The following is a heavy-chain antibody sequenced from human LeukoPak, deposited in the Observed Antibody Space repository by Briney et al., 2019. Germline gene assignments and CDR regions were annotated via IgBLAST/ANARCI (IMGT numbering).Heavy chain of an antibody. J-gene: IGHJ4*02. CDR2: ISVSGGST. CDR3: ARIQLWRYFDY. CDR1: GFTFSSYA. D-gene: IGHD5-18*01. V-gene: IGHV3-23*01. Sequence: PGGSLRLSCAASGFTFSSYAMGWVRQVPGKGLEWVSAISVSGGSTNCADSVKGRFTISRDNSKNTLYLQMDSLTAEDTALYYCARIQLWRYFDYWGQGTLVTVSS.